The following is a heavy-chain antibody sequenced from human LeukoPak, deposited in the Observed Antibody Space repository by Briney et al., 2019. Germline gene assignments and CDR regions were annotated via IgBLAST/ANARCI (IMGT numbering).Heavy chain of an antibody. CDR1: GFTFSSYA. D-gene: IGHD2-21*01. J-gene: IGHJ4*02. CDR2: ISYDGSNK. V-gene: IGHV3-30-3*01. CDR3: ATEESDRDLS. Sequence: PGRSLRLSCAASGFTFSSYAMHWVRQAPGKGLEWVAVISYDGSNKYYADSVKGRFTISRDNSKNTLYLQMNSLRAEDTAVYYCATEESDRDLSWGQGTLVTVSS.